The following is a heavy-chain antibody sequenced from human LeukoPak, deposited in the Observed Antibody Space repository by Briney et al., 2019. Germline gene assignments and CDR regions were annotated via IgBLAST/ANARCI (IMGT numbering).Heavy chain of an antibody. CDR1: GGSFSGYY. J-gene: IGHJ3*02. CDR2: INHSGST. D-gene: IGHD2-2*01. CDR3: ARDAGGVVPAARKAGRAFDI. Sequence: SETLSLTCAVYGGSFSGYYWSWIRQPPGKGLEWIGEINHSGSTNYNPSLKSRVTISVDTSKNQFSLKLSSVTAADTAVYYCARDAGGVVPAARKAGRAFDIWGQGTMVTVSS. V-gene: IGHV4-34*01.